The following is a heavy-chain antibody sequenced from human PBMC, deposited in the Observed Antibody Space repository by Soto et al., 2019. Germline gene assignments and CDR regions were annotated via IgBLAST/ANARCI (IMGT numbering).Heavy chain of an antibody. CDR1: GFTFSDYS. CDR2: ISGSSGVI. V-gene: IGHV3-48*02. Sequence: GSLRLSCAASGFTFSDYSMSWVRQAPGKGPEWVSYISGSSGVIYYVDSVKGRFTVSRDNANNSLYLQMNSLRQEDTAVYYCARQEVRGVIRWFDPWGQGTRVTVSS. D-gene: IGHD3-10*01. CDR3: ARQEVRGVIRWFDP. J-gene: IGHJ5*02.